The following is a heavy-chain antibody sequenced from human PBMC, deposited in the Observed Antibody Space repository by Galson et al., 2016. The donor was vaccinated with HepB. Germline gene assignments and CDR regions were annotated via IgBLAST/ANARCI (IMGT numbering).Heavy chain of an antibody. J-gene: IGHJ5*02. V-gene: IGHV3-69-1*01. CDR3: AGCVTFSQCSWFRP. D-gene: IGHD2-21*02. CDR2: ITTWDIT. Sequence: SLRLSCAASGFTATDYNMNWLRQVPGRGLEWISTITTWDITHYADSVKGRFTMSRDRDRNSVVLQMTGLRVDDTAVYYCAGCVTFSQCSWFRPWGQGTRVTVSS. CDR1: GFTATDYN.